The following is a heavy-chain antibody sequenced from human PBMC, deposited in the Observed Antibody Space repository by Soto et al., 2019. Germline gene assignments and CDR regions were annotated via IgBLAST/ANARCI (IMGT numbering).Heavy chain of an antibody. D-gene: IGHD3-3*01. V-gene: IGHV3-23*01. CDR3: TKVNPPNFGVVEVFFDY. CDR2: ISTSGTT. Sequence: EVQLLESGGGLVQPGGSLRLSCAASGFTFSSFALSWVRQAPGRGLEWVSGISTSGTTYYADSVKGRFTLSRDNSKNTLYLQMSSLRAEDTALYYCTKVNPPNFGVVEVFFDYWGQGTLVTVSS. CDR1: GFTFSSFA. J-gene: IGHJ4*02.